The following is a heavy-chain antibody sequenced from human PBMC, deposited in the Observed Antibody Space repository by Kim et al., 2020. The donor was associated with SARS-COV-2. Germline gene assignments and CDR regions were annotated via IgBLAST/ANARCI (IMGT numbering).Heavy chain of an antibody. V-gene: IGHV3-21*01. J-gene: IGHJ5*02. CDR1: GFTFSSYS. CDR2: ISSSSSYI. Sequence: GGSLRLSCAASGFTFSSYSMNWVRQAPGKGLEWVSSISSSSSYIYYADSVKGRFTISRDNAKNSLYLQMNSLRAEDTAVYYCARGMLLYWFDPWGQGTLVTVSS. D-gene: IGHD2-8*01. CDR3: ARGMLLYWFDP.